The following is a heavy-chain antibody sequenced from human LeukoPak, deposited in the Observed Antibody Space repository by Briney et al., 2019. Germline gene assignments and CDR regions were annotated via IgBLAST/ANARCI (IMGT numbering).Heavy chain of an antibody. CDR1: GGTFSSYT. CDR2: IIPILGIA. J-gene: IGHJ4*02. Sequence: SVKVSCKASGGTFSSYTISWVRQAPGQGLEWMGRIIPILGIANYAQKFQGRVTITADKSTSTAYMELSSLRSEDTAVYYCARGLPPRSGWVDRGHDYWGQGTLVTVSS. V-gene: IGHV1-69*02. CDR3: ARGLPPRSGWVDRGHDY. D-gene: IGHD3-3*01.